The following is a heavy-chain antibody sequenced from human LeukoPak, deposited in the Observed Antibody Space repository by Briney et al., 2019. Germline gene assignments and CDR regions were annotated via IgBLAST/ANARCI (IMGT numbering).Heavy chain of an antibody. CDR3: ARSPSPYSSGWYFDY. J-gene: IGHJ4*02. V-gene: IGHV6-1*01. CDR2: TYQRSKWYN. D-gene: IGHD6-19*01. Sequence: SQTLSLTCAISGDIVSINSAAWNWIRQSPSRGLEWLGRTYQRSKWYNDYAVSVKSRITINPDISENQFSLQLNSVTPEATAVYYCARSPSPYSSGWYFDYWGQGTLVTVSS. CDR1: GDIVSINSAA.